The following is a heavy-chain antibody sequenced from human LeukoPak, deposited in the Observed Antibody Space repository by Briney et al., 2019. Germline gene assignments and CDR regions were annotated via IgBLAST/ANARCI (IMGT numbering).Heavy chain of an antibody. J-gene: IGHJ4*02. CDR3: ATEEWWRFDN. D-gene: IGHD2-8*01. Sequence: GGSLRLSCAASGFTFDDYAMHWVRQAPGKGLEWVSLISWDGGSTYYADSVKGRFTISRDNAKNSVYLQMNSLRAEDTAVYYCATEEWWRFDNWGQGTSVTVSS. V-gene: IGHV3-43D*03. CDR1: GFTFDDYA. CDR2: ISWDGGST.